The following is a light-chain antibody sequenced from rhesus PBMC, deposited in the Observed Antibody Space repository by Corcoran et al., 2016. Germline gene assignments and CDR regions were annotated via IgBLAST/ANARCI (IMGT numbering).Light chain of an antibody. CDR3: YQHSSGYS. CDR1: QSVSSY. CDR2: GAS. Sequence: QVILTQSPATLSLSPGERATLSCRASQSVSSYLAWYQQKPGQAPRLLIYGASSRATGTPDRFSGSGSGTDFTLPLSSLEPGDVGVYHCYQHSSGYSFGQGTKVEIK. J-gene: IGKJ2*01. V-gene: IGKV3-10*01.